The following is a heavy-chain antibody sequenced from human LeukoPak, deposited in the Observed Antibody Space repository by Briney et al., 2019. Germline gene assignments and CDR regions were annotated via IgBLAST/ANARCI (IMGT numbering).Heavy chain of an antibody. V-gene: IGHV3-33*01. CDR1: GFTFSSYG. Sequence: GGSLRLSCAASGFTFSSYGMHWVRQAPGKGLEWVAVIWYDGSNKYYADSVKGRFTISRDNSKNTLCLQMNSLRAEDTAVYYCARDLSDPYDFWSGYYANWGQGTLVTVSS. CDR3: ARDLSDPYDFWSGYYAN. J-gene: IGHJ4*02. D-gene: IGHD3-3*01. CDR2: IWYDGSNK.